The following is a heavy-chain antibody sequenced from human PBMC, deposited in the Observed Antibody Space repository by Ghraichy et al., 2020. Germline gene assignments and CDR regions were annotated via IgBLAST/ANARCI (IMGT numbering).Heavy chain of an antibody. CDR2: INHSGST. CDR1: GGSFSGYY. Sequence: SETLSLTCAVYGGSFSGYYWSWIRQPPGKGLEWIGEINHSGSTNYNPSLKSRVTISVDTSKNQFSLKLSSVTAADTAVYYCARATDPSHMITFGGVIVMGSRAHDYWGQGTLVTVSS. V-gene: IGHV4-34*01. CDR3: ARATDPSHMITFGGVIVMGSRAHDY. J-gene: IGHJ4*02. D-gene: IGHD3-16*02.